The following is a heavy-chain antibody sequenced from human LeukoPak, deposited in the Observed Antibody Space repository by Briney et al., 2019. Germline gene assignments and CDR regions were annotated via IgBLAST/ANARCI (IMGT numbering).Heavy chain of an antibody. D-gene: IGHD6-19*01. Sequence: SETLSLTCTVSGGSISSYYWSWIRQPPGKGLEWIGYIYYSGSTNYNPSLKSRVTISEDTSKNQFSLKLSSVTAADTAVYYCARSLAGWLATEYGMDVWGQGTTVTVSS. CDR2: IYYSGST. J-gene: IGHJ6*02. V-gene: IGHV4-59*08. CDR3: ARSLAGWLATEYGMDV. CDR1: GGSISSYY.